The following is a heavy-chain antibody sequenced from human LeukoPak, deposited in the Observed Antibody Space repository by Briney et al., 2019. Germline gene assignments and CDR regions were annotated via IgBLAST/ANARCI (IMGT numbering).Heavy chain of an antibody. V-gene: IGHV3-23*01. CDR3: AKEGYRYGYAIDY. CDR1: GFIFSNAW. D-gene: IGHD5-18*01. J-gene: IGHJ4*02. Sequence: GGSLRLSCAASGFIFSNAWMSWVRQAPGKGLEWVSAISGSGGSTYYADSVKGRFTIPRDNSKNTLYLQMNSLRAEDTAVYYCAKEGYRYGYAIDYWGQGTLVTVSS. CDR2: ISGSGGST.